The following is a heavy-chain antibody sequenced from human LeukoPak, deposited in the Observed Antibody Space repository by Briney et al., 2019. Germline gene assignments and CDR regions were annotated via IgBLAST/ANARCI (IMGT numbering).Heavy chain of an antibody. CDR1: GGSISSSSYY. CDR3: ASMFGEPF. V-gene: IGHV4-39*07. J-gene: IGHJ3*01. D-gene: IGHD3-10*02. CDR2: IYYSGST. Sequence: TSETLSLTCTVSGGSISSSSYYWGWIRQPPGKGLEWIGSIYYSGSTYYNPSLKSRVTISVDTSKNQFSLKLSSVTAADTAVYYCASMFGEPFWGQGTMVTVSS.